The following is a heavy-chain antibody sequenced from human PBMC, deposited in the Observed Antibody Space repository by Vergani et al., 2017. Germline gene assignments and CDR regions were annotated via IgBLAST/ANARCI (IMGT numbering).Heavy chain of an antibody. J-gene: IGHJ6*03. CDR1: GFTFSSYG. D-gene: IGHD6-19*01. Sequence: QVQLVESGGGVVQPGRSLRLSCAASGFTFSSYGMHWVRQAPGKGLVWVAVISYDGSNKYYADSVKGRFTISRDNSKNTLYLQMNSLRAEDTAVYYCARSSGWYVYYMDVWGKG. CDR2: ISYDGSNK. CDR3: ARSSGWYVYYMDV. V-gene: IGHV3-30*03.